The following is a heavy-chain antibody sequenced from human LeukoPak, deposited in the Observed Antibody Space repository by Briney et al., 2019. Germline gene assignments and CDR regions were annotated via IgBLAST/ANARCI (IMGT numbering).Heavy chain of an antibody. CDR2: IHHSGST. V-gene: IGHV4-38-2*02. CDR3: ARIAVGKASDY. D-gene: IGHD6-19*01. CDR1: GYSISSGYY. J-gene: IGHJ4*02. Sequence: PSETLSLTCTVSGYSISSGYYWGWIRQPPGKGLEWIGRIHHSGSTYYNPSLKSRVTISVDTSKNQFSLKLSSVTAADTAVYYCARIAVGKASDYWGQGTVVTVSS.